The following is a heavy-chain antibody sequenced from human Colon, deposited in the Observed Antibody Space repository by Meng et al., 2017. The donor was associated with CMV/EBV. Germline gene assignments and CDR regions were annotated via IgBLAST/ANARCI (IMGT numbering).Heavy chain of an antibody. CDR3: ARDFEWTFDY. CDR2: FYSGNTT. V-gene: IGHV3-66*01. D-gene: IGHD3-3*01. J-gene: IGHJ4*02. CDR1: GLTLSSMY. Sequence: GESLKISCAGSGLTLSSMYMHWVRQAPGKGLEWVSVFYSGNTTDYADSVKGRFTISRDNAKNSLYLQMNSLRTEDTAVYYCARDFEWTFDYWGQGTMVTVSS.